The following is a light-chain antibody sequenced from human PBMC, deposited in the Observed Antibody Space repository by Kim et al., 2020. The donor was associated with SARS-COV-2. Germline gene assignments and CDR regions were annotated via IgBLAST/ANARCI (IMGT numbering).Light chain of an antibody. V-gene: IGLV3-1*01. CDR1: KLGDKY. CDR3: QAWDSSTVV. Sequence: SYELTQPPSVSVSPGQTASISCSGDKLGDKYACWYQQKPGQSPVLVIYEDTKRPSGNPERFSGSNSGNTATLTISGTQAVDEADYYCQAWDSSTVVFGGGTQLTVL. J-gene: IGLJ2*01. CDR2: EDT.